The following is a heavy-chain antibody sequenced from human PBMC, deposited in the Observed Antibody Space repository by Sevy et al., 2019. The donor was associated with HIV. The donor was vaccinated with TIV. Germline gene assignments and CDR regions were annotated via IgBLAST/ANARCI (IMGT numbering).Heavy chain of an antibody. CDR3: TTDVHLGDFRLWDD. D-gene: IGHD4-17*01. V-gene: IGHV1-24*01. CDR1: EYSLNELS. J-gene: IGHJ4*02. CDR2: FDPQRRKI. Sequence: ASVKVSCQVFEYSLNELSIHWVRQAPGEGLEWMGGFDPQRRKIIYAQKFQGRVTMTEDTSTETAYMELSNLRSEDTAVYYCTTDVHLGDFRLWDDWGQGTRVTVSS.